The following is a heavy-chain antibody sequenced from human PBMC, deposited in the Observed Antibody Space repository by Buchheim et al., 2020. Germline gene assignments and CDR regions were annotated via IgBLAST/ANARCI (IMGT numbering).Heavy chain of an antibody. CDR1: GGSISSGDYY. J-gene: IGHJ6*02. CDR2: IYYSGST. Sequence: QVQLQESGPGLVKPSQTLSLTCTVSGGSISSGDYYWSWIRQPPGKGLEWIGYIYYSGSTYYNPSLKSRVTISVETSKNQFSLKLSSVTAADTAVYYCARAADYYYDSSGYYSGGMDVWGQGTT. CDR3: ARAADYYYDSSGYYSGGMDV. D-gene: IGHD3-22*01. V-gene: IGHV4-30-4*01.